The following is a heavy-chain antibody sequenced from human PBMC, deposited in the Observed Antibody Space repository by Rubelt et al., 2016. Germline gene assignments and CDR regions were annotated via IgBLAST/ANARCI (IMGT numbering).Heavy chain of an antibody. CDR3: ARVRVTGDYYYYGMDV. CDR2: INWNGGST. V-gene: IGHV3-20*04. Sequence: RGGVVRPGGSLRLSCAASGFTFDDYGMSWVRQAPGKGLEWVSGINWNGGSTGYADSVKGRFTISRDNAKNSLYLQMNSLRAEDTALYYCARVRVTGDYYYYGMDVWGQGTTVTVSS. D-gene: IGHD1-14*01. CDR1: GFTFDDYG. J-gene: IGHJ6*02.